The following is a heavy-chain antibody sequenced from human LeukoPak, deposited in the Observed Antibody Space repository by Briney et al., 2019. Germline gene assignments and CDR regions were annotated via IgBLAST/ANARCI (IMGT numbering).Heavy chain of an antibody. D-gene: IGHD4-17*01. CDR3: ARDNYPDPLMTTVTSYYFDY. Sequence: GASVKVSCKASGGTFSSYAISWVRQAPGQGLEWMGRIIPILGIANYAQKFQGRVTITADKSTSTAYMELSSLRSEDTAVYYCARDNYPDPLMTTVTSYYFDYWGQGTLVTVSS. CDR1: GGTFSSYA. J-gene: IGHJ4*02. CDR2: IIPILGIA. V-gene: IGHV1-69*04.